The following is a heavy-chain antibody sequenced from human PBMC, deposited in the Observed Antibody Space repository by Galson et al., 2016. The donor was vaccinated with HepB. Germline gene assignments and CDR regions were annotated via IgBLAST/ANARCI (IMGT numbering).Heavy chain of an antibody. J-gene: IGHJ4*02. V-gene: IGHV3-11*06. D-gene: IGHD5-18*01. CDR3: ARDSGLDTAMVTGKADY. CDR2: ISPSSSYI. Sequence: SLRLSCAASGFTFSDFYMSWIRQTPGKGLEWVSYISPSSSYIIYADSVKGRFTISRDNAKNSLFLQMNNLRAEDTAVYYCARDSGLDTAMVTGKADYWGQGTLVTVSS. CDR1: GFTFSDFY.